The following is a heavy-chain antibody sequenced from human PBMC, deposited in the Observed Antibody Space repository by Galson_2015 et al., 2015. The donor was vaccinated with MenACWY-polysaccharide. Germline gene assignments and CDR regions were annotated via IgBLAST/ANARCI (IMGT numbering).Heavy chain of an antibody. D-gene: IGHD1-7*01. Sequence: QSGAEVTKPGESLKISCKGSGYSFTNYWIGWVRQMPGKGLEWMGIIFPGDSDTRYSPSFQGQVTISADKFISTAYLQWSSLKASDTAMYYCAREETGTWGAPDYWGQGTLVTVSS. CDR3: AREETGTWGAPDY. CDR2: IFPGDSDT. V-gene: IGHV5-51*01. CDR1: GYSFTNYW. J-gene: IGHJ4*02.